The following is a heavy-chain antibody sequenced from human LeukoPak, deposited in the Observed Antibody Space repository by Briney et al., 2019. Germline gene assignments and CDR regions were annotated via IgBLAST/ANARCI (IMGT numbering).Heavy chain of an antibody. V-gene: IGHV4-34*01. CDR1: GGSFSGYY. D-gene: IGHD2-15*01. CDR2: INHSGST. CDR3: ARSYCSGGSCFYYCYGMDV. Sequence: PSETLSLTCAVYGGSFSGYYWSWIRQPPGKGLEWIGEINHSGSTNYNPSLKSRVTISVDTSKNQFSLKLSSVTAADTAVYYCARSYCSGGSCFYYCYGMDVWGQGTTVTVSS. J-gene: IGHJ6*02.